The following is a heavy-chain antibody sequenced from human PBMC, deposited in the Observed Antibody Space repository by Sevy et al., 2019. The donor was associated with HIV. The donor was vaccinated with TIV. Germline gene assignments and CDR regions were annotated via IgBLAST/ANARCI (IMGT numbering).Heavy chain of an antibody. CDR3: ARRSGYGSGSYFINPDYYYGMDV. V-gene: IGHV4-59*01. Sequence: SESLSLTCTVSGGSISSYYWSWVRQPPGKGLEWIGYIYYSGSTNYNPDIKSRVTISVDTSKNQFSLKLSSVTVADTAVYYCARRSGYGSGSYFINPDYYYGMDVWGQGTTVTVSS. D-gene: IGHD3-10*01. CDR1: GGSISSYY. CDR2: IYYSGST. J-gene: IGHJ6*02.